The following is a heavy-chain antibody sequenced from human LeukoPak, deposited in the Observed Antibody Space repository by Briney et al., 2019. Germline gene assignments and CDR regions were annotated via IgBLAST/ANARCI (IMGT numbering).Heavy chain of an antibody. V-gene: IGHV3-23*01. CDR1: GFTFSTYA. J-gene: IGHJ4*02. Sequence: PGGSLRLSCAASGFTFSTYAMSWVRQAPGKGLEWVSGISAGGAGTHYADSVKGRFTISRDNSKNTLYLQMNSLGADDTAVYYCAKKGATAGGYFFDYWGQGTLVTVSS. D-gene: IGHD6-25*01. CDR3: AKKGATAGGYFFDY. CDR2: ISAGGAGT.